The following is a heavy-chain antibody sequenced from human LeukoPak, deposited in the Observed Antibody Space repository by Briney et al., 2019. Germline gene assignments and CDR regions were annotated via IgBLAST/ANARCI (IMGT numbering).Heavy chain of an antibody. CDR2: IYYSGST. CDR1: GGSVSSGSYY. V-gene: IGHV4-61*01. D-gene: IGHD3-10*01. CDR3: ARAPPPLTYYYGSGSRESGGWFDP. J-gene: IGHJ5*02. Sequence: PSETLSLICTVSGGSVSSGSYYWSWIRQPPGKGLEWIGYIYYSGSTNYNPSLKSRVTISVDTSKNQFSLKLSSVTAADTAVYYCARAPPPLTYYYGSGSRESGGWFDPWGQGTLVTVSS.